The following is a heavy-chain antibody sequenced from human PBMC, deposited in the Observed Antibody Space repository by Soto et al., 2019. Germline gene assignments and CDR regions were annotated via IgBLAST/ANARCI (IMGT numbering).Heavy chain of an antibody. D-gene: IGHD3-9*01. CDR3: ATQSDVLRYFDWLLPLDY. CDR2: ISGSGGST. J-gene: IGHJ4*02. CDR1: GFTFSSYA. Sequence: PRLSCAASGFTFSSYAMSWVRQAPGKGLEWVSAISGSGGSTYYADSVKGRFTISRDNSKNTLYLQMNSLRAEDTAVYYCATQSDVLRYFDWLLPLDYWGQGTLVTVSS. V-gene: IGHV3-23*01.